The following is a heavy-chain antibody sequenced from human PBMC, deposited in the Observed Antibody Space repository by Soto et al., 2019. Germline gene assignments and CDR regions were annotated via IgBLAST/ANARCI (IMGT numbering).Heavy chain of an antibody. J-gene: IGHJ6*03. CDR1: GGSFSGYY. V-gene: IGHV4-34*01. D-gene: IGHD3-9*01. CDR2: INHSGST. CDR3: ARGVFDYDILTGYYSPYYYYYMDV. Sequence: SETLSLTYAVYGGSFSGYYWSWIRQPPGKGLEWIGEINHSGSTNYNPSLKSRVTISVDTSKNQFSLKLSSVTAADTAVYYCARGVFDYDILTGYYSPYYYYYMDVWGKGTTVTVSS.